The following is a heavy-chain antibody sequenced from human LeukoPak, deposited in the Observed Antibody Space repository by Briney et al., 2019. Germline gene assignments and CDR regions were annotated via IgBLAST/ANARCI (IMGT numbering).Heavy chain of an antibody. J-gene: IGHJ6*03. V-gene: IGHV4-34*01. CDR3: ARGEYYMDV. Sequence: PSETLSLTCAVYGGSFSGYYWNWIRQPPGKGLEWIGEINHSGSTNYNPSLKSRVTKSVDTSKNQFSLKLSSVTAADTAVYYCARGEYYMDVWGKRTTVTVSS. CDR1: GGSFSGYY. CDR2: INHSGST.